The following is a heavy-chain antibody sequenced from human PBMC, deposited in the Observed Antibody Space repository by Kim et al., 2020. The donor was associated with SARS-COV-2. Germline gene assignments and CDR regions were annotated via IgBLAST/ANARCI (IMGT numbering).Heavy chain of an antibody. J-gene: IGHJ5*02. CDR2: IIISSSYI. Sequence: GGSLRLSCAASGFTFSSYGMNWFRQAPGKGLEWVASIIISSSYIYYADSGKGRSTISRNNAKNSLYLKVTSLRAEDTAVYSCARSGRDWRWWFAPWGEGT. V-gene: IGHV3-21*01. D-gene: IGHD1-26*01. CDR1: GFTFSSYG. CDR3: ARSGRDWRWWFAP.